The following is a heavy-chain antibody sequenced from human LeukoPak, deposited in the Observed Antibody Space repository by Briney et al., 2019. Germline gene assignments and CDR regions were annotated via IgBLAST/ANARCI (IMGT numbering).Heavy chain of an antibody. CDR3: AKDIAHCYTTTCYQPFDY. CDR2: IRASDGSP. CDR1: ALTFSNYA. D-gene: IGHD2-2*01. J-gene: IGHJ4*02. Sequence: PGGSLRLSCAASALTFSNYAMSWVRQAPGKWLEWVSGIRASDGSPYYADSVKGRFTISRDNSKTTLFLQMNNLRPEDTAVYYCAKDIAHCYTTTCYQPFDYWGQGTLATVSS. V-gene: IGHV3-23*01.